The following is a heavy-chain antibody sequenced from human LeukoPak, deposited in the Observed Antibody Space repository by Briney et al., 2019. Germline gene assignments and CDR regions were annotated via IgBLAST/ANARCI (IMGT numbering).Heavy chain of an antibody. D-gene: IGHD6-13*01. CDR1: AVSVSGSSYS. CDR3: ARHGLISSGWSHWFDP. CDR2: IYFTGNT. J-gene: IGHJ5*02. V-gene: IGHV4-39*01. Sequence: SETLSLTCTVSAVSVSGSSYSWGWIRQPPGKGLEWIATIYFTGNTYYSPSLKSRVTISVDTSKNQFSLKLSSMTAADTAVYYCARHGLISSGWSHWFDPWGQGTLVTVSS.